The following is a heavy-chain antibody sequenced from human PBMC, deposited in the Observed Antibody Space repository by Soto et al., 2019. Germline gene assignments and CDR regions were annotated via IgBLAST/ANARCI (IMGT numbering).Heavy chain of an antibody. CDR3: GGTIGGGGYLDY. CDR1: GYTFTSYG. V-gene: IGHV1-18*01. Sequence: QVQLVQSGAEVKKPGASVKVSCKASGYTFTSYGISWVRQAPGQGLEWMGWISAYNGNTNYAQNLQGRVTMTTDTSTSTVYRELRSLTSDDAAVYYWGGTIGGGGYLDYGGQGTLVTVSS. J-gene: IGHJ4*02. D-gene: IGHD3-16*01. CDR2: ISAYNGNT.